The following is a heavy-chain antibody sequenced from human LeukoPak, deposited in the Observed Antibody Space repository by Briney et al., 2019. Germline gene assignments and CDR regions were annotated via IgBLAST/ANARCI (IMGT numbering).Heavy chain of an antibody. D-gene: IGHD2-2*01. CDR2: ISGSGGST. CDR1: GFTFSSYA. CDR3: AKVGCSSTSCRLYYFDY. Sequence: GGSLRLSCAASGFTFSSYAMSWVRQAPGKGLEWVSAISGSGGSTYYADSVKGRFTISRDNSKNTLYLQMNSLRAEDTAVYYCAKVGCSSTSCRLYYFDYWGQGTLVTVSS. J-gene: IGHJ4*02. V-gene: IGHV3-23*01.